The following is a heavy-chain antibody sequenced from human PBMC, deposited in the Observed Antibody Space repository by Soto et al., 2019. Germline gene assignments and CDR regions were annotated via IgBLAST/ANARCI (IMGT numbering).Heavy chain of an antibody. J-gene: IGHJ5*02. CDR1: GGSISSYY. CDR2: IYTSGST. D-gene: IGHD2-2*01. V-gene: IGHV4-4*07. CDR3: ASVGTDQRGRERWFDP. Sequence: SETLSLTCTVSGGSISSYYWSWIRQPAGKGLEWIRRIYTSGSTNYNPSLKSRVTMSVDTSKNQFSLKLSSVTAADTAVYYCASVGTDQRGRERWFDPWGQGTLVTVSS.